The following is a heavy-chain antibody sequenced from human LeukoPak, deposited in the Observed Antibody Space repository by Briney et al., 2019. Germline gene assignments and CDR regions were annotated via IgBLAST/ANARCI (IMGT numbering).Heavy chain of an antibody. J-gene: IGHJ4*02. D-gene: IGHD6-13*01. CDR1: GLTFDDYA. V-gene: IGHV3-9*01. CDR2: ISWNRGYI. CDR3: ATGDVSSWEYF. Sequence: GGSLRLSCAASGLTFDDYAMHWVRQAPGKGLEWVSTISWNRGYIGYADSVEGRFTISRDNAKNSLYLQMNSLRAEDTALYYCATGDVSSWEYFWGQGTLVTVSS.